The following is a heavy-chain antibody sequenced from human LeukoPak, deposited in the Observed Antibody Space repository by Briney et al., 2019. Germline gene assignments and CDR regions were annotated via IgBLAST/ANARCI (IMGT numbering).Heavy chain of an antibody. D-gene: IGHD1-26*01. CDR1: GYTFTTDY. CDR3: ASPGDIVGATNGDDASDI. J-gene: IGHJ3*02. CDR2: INPSGGST. V-gene: IGHV1-46*01. Sequence: ASVKVSCKASGYTFTTDYIHWVRQAPGQGLEWMGIINPSGGSTNYAQNFQGRVTMTRDTSTSTVYMELSSLRSEDTAVYYCASPGDIVGATNGDDASDIWGQGTMVTVSS.